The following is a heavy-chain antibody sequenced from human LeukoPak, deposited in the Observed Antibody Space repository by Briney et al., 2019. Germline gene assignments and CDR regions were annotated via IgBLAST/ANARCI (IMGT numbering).Heavy chain of an antibody. Sequence: GGSLRLSCAGSGFTFSNYWLHWVRQAPGKGLVWVSRINTDGSDASYADSVKGRFTISRDNAKNTLYLEMSSLRAEDTAVYYCARVESGPCSKTRCPNIDLWGQGTLVTVSS. CDR1: GFTFSNYW. CDR2: INTDGSDA. V-gene: IGHV3-74*01. J-gene: IGHJ4*02. CDR3: ARVESGPCSKTRCPNIDL. D-gene: IGHD2-2*01.